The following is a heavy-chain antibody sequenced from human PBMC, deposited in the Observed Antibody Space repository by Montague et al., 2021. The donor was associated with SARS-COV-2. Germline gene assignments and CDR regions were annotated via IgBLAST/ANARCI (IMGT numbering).Heavy chain of an antibody. CDR1: GGSIISYY. Sequence: SETLSLTCTVSGGSIISYYWSWIRQPPGKGLEYIAYMYNSRSSNYNPSLKSRVSISVDTSKNQFSLKLTSVTAADTAVYYCARDTGKHLWIDRDYYYGMDAWGQGTTVTVSS. J-gene: IGHJ6*02. CDR3: ARDTGKHLWIDRDYYYGMDA. V-gene: IGHV4-59*13. CDR2: MYNSRSS. D-gene: IGHD5-18*01.